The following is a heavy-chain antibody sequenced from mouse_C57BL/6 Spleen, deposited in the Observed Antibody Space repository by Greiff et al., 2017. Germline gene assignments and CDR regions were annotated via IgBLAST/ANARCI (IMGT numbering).Heavy chain of an antibody. Sequence: VQLQQSGPELVKPGASVKISCKASGYTFTDYYMNWVKQSHGKSLEWIGDINPNNGGTSYNQKFKGKATLTVDKSSSTAYMELRSLTSEDSAVYYCARRGGYYDGYPAWFAYWGQGTLVTVSA. D-gene: IGHD2-3*01. J-gene: IGHJ3*01. CDR3: ARRGGYYDGYPAWFAY. V-gene: IGHV1-26*01. CDR1: GYTFTDYY. CDR2: INPNNGGT.